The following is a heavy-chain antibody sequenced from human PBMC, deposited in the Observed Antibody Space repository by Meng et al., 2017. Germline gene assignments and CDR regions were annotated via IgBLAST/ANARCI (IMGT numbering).Heavy chain of an antibody. CDR3: AHQSPPLGYCSGGSCYTLYYFDY. J-gene: IGHJ4*02. CDR2: IYWNDDK. CDR1: GFSLRPTGVG. V-gene: IGHV2-5*01. Sequence: SGPTLVTPTQTLTLTCTFSGFSLRPTGVGVGWIRQPPGKALEWLALIYWNDDKRYSPSLKSRLTITKDTSKNQVVLTMTNMDPVDTATYYCAHQSPPLGYCSGGSCYTLYYFDYWGQGTLVTVSS. D-gene: IGHD2-15*01.